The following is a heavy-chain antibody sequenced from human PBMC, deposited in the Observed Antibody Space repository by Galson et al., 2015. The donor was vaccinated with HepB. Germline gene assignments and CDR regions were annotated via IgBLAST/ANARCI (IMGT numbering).Heavy chain of an antibody. J-gene: IGHJ6*02. CDR1: GFTFSSYS. CDR3: ARNPASYDYYNMDV. Sequence: SLRLSCAASGFTFSSYSMNWVRQAPGKGLEWVSYISTSSSIIYYADSVKGRFTISRDNAKKSLYLQMNSLRGEDTAVYYCARNPASYDYYNMDVWGHGTTVTVSS. CDR2: ISTSSSII. V-gene: IGHV3-48*01.